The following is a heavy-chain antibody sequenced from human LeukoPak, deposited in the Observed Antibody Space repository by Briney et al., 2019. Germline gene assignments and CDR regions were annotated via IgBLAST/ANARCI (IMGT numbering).Heavy chain of an antibody. J-gene: IGHJ4*02. D-gene: IGHD5-18*01. CDR1: GSSISSNVY. CDR2: INHSGST. Sequence: PSETLSLTCTVSGSSISSNVYWGWIRQPPGKGLEWIGEINHSGSTNYNPSLKSRVTISVDTSKNQFSLKLSPVTAADTAVYYCARGRGYSYPPLYWGQGTLVTVSS. CDR3: ARGRGYSYPPLY. V-gene: IGHV4-38-2*02.